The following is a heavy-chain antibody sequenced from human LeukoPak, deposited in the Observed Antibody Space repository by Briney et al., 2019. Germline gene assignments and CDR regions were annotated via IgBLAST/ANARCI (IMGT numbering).Heavy chain of an antibody. V-gene: IGHV1-8*01. Sequence: ASVTVSFMASGYTFTSYDLNWVRQATGQGLEWMGWMNPNSGHTGYAQNFQGRVTMTRNTSISTAYMELSSLRSEDTAVYYCARGRGFWRGRVGYWFDPWGQGTLVTVSS. D-gene: IGHD3-10*01. J-gene: IGHJ5*02. CDR1: GYTFTSYD. CDR3: ARGRGFWRGRVGYWFDP. CDR2: MNPNSGHT.